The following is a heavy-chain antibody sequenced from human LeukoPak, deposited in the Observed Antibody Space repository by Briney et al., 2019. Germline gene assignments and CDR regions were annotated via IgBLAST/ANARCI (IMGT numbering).Heavy chain of an antibody. V-gene: IGHV5-51*01. CDR3: ARLRGWIEVRAFDV. CDR1: GYSFSSSW. Sequence: GESLKISCKGSGYSFSSSWIGWVRQMPGKGLEWMGIIYPGDSDTKYSPSFQGQVTISVDKSISTAYLQWSSLKASDTAMYYCARLRGWIEVRAFDVWGQGTMVTVSS. J-gene: IGHJ3*01. CDR2: IYPGDSDT. D-gene: IGHD6-19*01.